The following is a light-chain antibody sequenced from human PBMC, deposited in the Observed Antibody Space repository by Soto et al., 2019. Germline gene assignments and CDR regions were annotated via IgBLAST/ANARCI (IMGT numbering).Light chain of an antibody. CDR1: QSVSSSY. CDR2: GAS. CDR3: QQYGSSPVT. Sequence: EIVLTQSPCTLSLSPGERATLSCRASQSVSSSYLAWYQQEPGQAPRLLIYGASSRATGIPDRFSGSGSGTDFTLTISRLEPEDFAVYYCQQYGSSPVTFGQGTKVDI. J-gene: IGKJ1*01. V-gene: IGKV3-20*01.